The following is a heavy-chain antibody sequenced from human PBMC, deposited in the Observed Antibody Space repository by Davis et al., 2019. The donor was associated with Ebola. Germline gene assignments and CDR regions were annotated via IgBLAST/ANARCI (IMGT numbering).Heavy chain of an antibody. CDR2: INHSGNT. J-gene: IGHJ4*02. D-gene: IGHD5-12*01. V-gene: IGHV4-34*01. CDR3: ARRRDSGYDYGADY. Sequence: SETLSLTCAVYGVSFSGYYWSWIRQPPGKGLEWIGEINHSGNTHCNPSLKSRLTISVDTSKNQFSLKLNSLTAADTAVYYCARRRDSGYDYGADYWGQGTLVTVSS. CDR1: GVSFSGYY.